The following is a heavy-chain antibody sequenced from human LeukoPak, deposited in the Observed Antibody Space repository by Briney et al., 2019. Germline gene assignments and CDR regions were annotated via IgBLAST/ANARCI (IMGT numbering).Heavy chain of an antibody. CDR3: ARDGYSGSDAL. CDR1: GGSISTSSYY. CDR2: IYYSGST. Sequence: PSETLSLTCTVSGGSISTSSYYWSWIRQPPGKGLEWIGYIYYSGSTNYSPSLKSRVTISIDTSKNQFSLKLTSVTAADTAVYYCARDGYSGSDALWGQGTLVTVSS. V-gene: IGHV4-61*01. D-gene: IGHD5-12*01. J-gene: IGHJ1*01.